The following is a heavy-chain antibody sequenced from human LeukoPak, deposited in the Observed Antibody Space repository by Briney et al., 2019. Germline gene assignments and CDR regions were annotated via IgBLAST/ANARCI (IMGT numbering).Heavy chain of an antibody. Sequence: SGTLSLTCAVSGDSISSSNWWWWVRAPPGKGLEWIGEICRSGSTNYNPSVKSRVTISVDTSKNQFSLKLSCVTAADTAVYYCARDYGDYGGGDNWFDPWGQGTLVTVSS. CDR3: ARDYGDYGGGDNWFDP. CDR2: ICRSGST. V-gene: IGHV4-4*02. J-gene: IGHJ5*02. D-gene: IGHD4-17*01. CDR1: GDSISSSNW.